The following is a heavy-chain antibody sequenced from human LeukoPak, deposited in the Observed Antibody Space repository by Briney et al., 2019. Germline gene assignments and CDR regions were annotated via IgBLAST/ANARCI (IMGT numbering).Heavy chain of an antibody. V-gene: IGHV3-7*01. CDR3: AKDARGDWLLYGY. CDR2: IRQDGTDK. CDR1: GFSGFSFSDYW. D-gene: IGHD3/OR15-3a*01. Sequence: GSLRLSCAASGFSGFSFSDYWMSWVRQTPGKGLEWVAIIRQDGTDKYYADSVKGRFTISRDNSKNTLYLQMNSLRAEDTAVYYCAKDARGDWLLYGYWGQGTLVTVSS. J-gene: IGHJ4*02.